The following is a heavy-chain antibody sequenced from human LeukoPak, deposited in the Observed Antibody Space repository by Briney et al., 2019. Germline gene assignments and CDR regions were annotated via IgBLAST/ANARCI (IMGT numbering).Heavy chain of an antibody. Sequence: ASVKVSCMASGDTFTIHGITWVRQAPGQGLEWMGRINTYNGNTDYAQNFQGRVTMTTDTSTTTAYLDLRSLRSDDTAVYYCARGTVTTPPYYYGMDVWGQGTTVTVS. CDR1: GDTFTIHG. V-gene: IGHV1-18*01. CDR3: ARGTVTTPPYYYGMDV. J-gene: IGHJ6*02. D-gene: IGHD4-17*01. CDR2: INTYNGNT.